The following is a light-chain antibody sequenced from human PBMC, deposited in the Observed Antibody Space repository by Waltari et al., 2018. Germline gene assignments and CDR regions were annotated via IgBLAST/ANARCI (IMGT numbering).Light chain of an antibody. J-gene: IGKJ3*01. CDR1: QSVTSY. Sequence: EIVSTQSPATLSLSPGERSTLTCRASQSVTSYLAWYQQKPGQAPRLLIYDASNRATGIPARFSGSGSGTDFTLTISSLEPEDFAVYYCQQRSNWLFTFGPGTKVGLK. V-gene: IGKV3-11*01. CDR2: DAS. CDR3: QQRSNWLFT.